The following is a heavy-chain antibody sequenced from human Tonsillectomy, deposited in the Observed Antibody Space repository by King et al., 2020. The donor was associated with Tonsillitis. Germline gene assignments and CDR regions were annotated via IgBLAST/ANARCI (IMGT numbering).Heavy chain of an antibody. CDR3: ARDGMGATTMVSYYYGMDV. CDR2: INPSGGST. CDR1: GYTFTNYY. D-gene: IGHD1-26*01. J-gene: IGHJ6*02. Sequence: QLVQSGAEVKKPGASVKVSCKASGYTFTNYYVHWVRRAPGQGLEWMGVINPSGGSTSYAQKFQGRVTMTRDTSTTTVYMELSSLRSEDTAVYFCARDGMGATTMVSYYYGMDVWGQGTTVAVSS. V-gene: IGHV1-46*01.